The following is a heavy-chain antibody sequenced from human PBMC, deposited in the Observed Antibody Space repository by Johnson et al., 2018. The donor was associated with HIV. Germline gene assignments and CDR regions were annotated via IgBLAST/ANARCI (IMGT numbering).Heavy chain of an antibody. CDR1: GFTFSTYG. J-gene: IGHJ3*02. D-gene: IGHD5-24*01. V-gene: IGHV3-NL1*01. CDR3: ARDGDEFGDGYNPTEI. Sequence: QVQLVESGGGVVQPGRSLRLSCAASGFTFSTYGMHWVRQAPGKGLEWVSAVSGGGGTAYYADSVKGRFTISRDNSKNTLYLQMNSLRAEDTAVYYCARDGDEFGDGYNPTEIWGQGTMVTVSS. CDR2: VSGGGGTA.